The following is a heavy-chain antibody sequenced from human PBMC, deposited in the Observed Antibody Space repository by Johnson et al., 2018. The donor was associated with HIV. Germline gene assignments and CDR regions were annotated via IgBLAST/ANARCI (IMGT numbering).Heavy chain of an antibody. V-gene: IGHV3-9*01. D-gene: IGHD1-26*01. Sequence: VQLVESGGGLVQPGRSLRLSCAASGFTFDDYAMHWVRQAPGKGLEWVSGISWNSGTIYYADSVKGRFSISRDNAKNSLYLQMNSLRAEDTAVYYCARDRGYSGSYFGAFDIWGQGTMVTVSS. CDR1: GFTFDDYA. CDR3: ARDRGYSGSYFGAFDI. J-gene: IGHJ3*02. CDR2: ISWNSGTI.